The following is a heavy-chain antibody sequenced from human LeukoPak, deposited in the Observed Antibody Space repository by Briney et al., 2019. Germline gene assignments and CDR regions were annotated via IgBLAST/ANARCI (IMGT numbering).Heavy chain of an antibody. Sequence: GGSLRLPCAASGFTFSSYSMNWVRQAPGKGLEWVSYISSSSSTIYYADSVKGRFTISRDNAKNSLYLQMNSLRAEDTAVYYCARSITYYDLWSGYYTRNYYYYGMDVWGQGTTVTVSS. D-gene: IGHD3-3*01. CDR2: ISSSSSTI. CDR1: GFTFSSYS. V-gene: IGHV3-48*01. CDR3: ARSITYYDLWSGYYTRNYYYYGMDV. J-gene: IGHJ6*02.